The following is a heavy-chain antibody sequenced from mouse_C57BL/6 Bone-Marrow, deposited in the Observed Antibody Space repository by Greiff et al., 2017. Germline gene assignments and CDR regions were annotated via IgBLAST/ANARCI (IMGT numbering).Heavy chain of an antibody. Sequence: QVQLQQSGPELVRPGASVKISCKAPGYTFTSHWMQWVRQRPGQGLEWIGEIFPGSGSTYYNEKFQGKATLTVDTSSSTAYMQLSSLTSDDSAVYFSTRWEVDDDYDYGTWFGYWGQGTLVTVSA. CDR1: GYTFTSHW. D-gene: IGHD2-4*01. CDR2: IFPGSGST. CDR3: TRWEVDDDYDYGTWFGY. J-gene: IGHJ3*01. V-gene: IGHV1-56*01.